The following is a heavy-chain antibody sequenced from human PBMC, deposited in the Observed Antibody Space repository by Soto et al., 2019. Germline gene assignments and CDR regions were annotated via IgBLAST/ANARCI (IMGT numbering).Heavy chain of an antibody. CDR3: ARDARFLASYYYYYMDV. V-gene: IGHV1-18*01. Sequence: ASVKVSCKASGYTFTSYGISWVRLAPGQGLEWMGWISAYNGNTNYAQKLQGRVTMTTDTSTSTAYMELRSLRSDDTAVYYCARDARFLASYYYYYMDVWGKGTTVTVT. CDR2: ISAYNGNT. CDR1: GYTFTSYG. D-gene: IGHD3-3*01. J-gene: IGHJ6*03.